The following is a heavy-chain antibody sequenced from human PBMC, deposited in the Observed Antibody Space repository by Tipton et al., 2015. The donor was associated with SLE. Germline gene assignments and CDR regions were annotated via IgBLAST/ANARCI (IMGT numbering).Heavy chain of an antibody. J-gene: IGHJ4*02. Sequence: TLSLTCTVSGGSISSHYWSWIRQHPGKGLEWIGYIYYSGSTYYNPSLKSRVTISVDTSKNQFSLKLSSVTAADTAVYYCASIEYSSSSGRGYWGQGTLVTVSS. CDR1: GGSISSHY. CDR2: IYYSGST. D-gene: IGHD6-6*01. V-gene: IGHV4-31*03. CDR3: ASIEYSSSSGRGY.